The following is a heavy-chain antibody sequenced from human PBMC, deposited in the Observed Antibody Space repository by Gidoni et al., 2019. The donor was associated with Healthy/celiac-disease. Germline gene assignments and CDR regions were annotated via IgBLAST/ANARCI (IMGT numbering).Heavy chain of an antibody. D-gene: IGHD1-1*01. J-gene: IGHJ4*02. V-gene: IGHV3-23*01. CDR1: GFTFSSYA. CDR3: AKGRRIRWNDAPTQFGY. CDR2: ISGSGGST. Sequence: EVQLLESGGGLVQPGGSLRLSCAASGFTFSSYAMSWVRQAPGTGLGWVSAISGSGGSTYYADSVKGRFTISRDNSKNTLYLQMNSLRAEDTAVYYCAKGRRIRWNDAPTQFGYWGQGTLVTVSS.